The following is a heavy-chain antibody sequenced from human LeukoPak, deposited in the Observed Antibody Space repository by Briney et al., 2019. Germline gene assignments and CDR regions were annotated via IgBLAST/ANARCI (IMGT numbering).Heavy chain of an antibody. CDR2: INHSGST. CDR1: GGSFSGYY. Sequence: SSETLSLTCAVYGGSFSGYYWSWIRQPPGKGLEWIGEINHSGSTNYNPSLKSRVTISVDTPKNQFSLKLSSVTAADTAVHYCGRGGLHPGATSLPYAFDIWGQGTMVTVSS. CDR3: GRGGLHPGATSLPYAFDI. D-gene: IGHD1-26*01. J-gene: IGHJ3*02. V-gene: IGHV4-34*01.